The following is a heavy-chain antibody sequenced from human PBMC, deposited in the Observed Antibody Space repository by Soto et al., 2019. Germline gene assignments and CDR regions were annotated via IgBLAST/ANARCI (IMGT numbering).Heavy chain of an antibody. Sequence: EVQLVESGGGLVQSGESLRLSCAASGFIVSSNYMSWVRQAPGKGLEWVSIIYSGDSTYYADSVKGRFTISRHNSKNTLFLQKNSLRVEDTAVYYCGRAILAYSDSSGYQPYYFDYWGQGTLVTVSS. CDR3: GRAILAYSDSSGYQPYYFDY. V-gene: IGHV3-53*04. J-gene: IGHJ4*02. CDR2: IYSGDST. D-gene: IGHD3-22*01. CDR1: GFIVSSNY.